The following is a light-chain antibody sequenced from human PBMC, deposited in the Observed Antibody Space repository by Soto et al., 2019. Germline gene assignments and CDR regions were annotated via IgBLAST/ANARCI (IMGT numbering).Light chain of an antibody. Sequence: DIQMTQSPASLSASVGDRVTITCRASQNINIYLNWYQQRAGKAPRLLIYAASKLQSGVPSRFSGSTSGTDFTLTINSLQPEDFAVYYCQQPIADLGQGTRLEIK. CDR2: AAS. J-gene: IGKJ5*01. CDR1: QNINIY. V-gene: IGKV1-39*01. CDR3: QQPIAD.